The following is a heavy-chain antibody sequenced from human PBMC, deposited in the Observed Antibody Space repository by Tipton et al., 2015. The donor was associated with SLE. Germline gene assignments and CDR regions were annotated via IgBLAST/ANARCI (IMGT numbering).Heavy chain of an antibody. CDR3: ARANCPGGRCSLYFDY. J-gene: IGHJ4*02. V-gene: IGHV1-18*01. D-gene: IGHD2-8*02. CDR1: GYTFSNYA. Sequence: QLVQSGAEVKKPGASVKVSCKASGYTFSNYAISWVRQAPGQGPEWMGWISANHGNTNYAQKFQGGVTMTTDTSTTTAYMELRSLRSDDTAVYYCARANCPGGRCSLYFDYWGQGALVTVSS. CDR2: ISANHGNT.